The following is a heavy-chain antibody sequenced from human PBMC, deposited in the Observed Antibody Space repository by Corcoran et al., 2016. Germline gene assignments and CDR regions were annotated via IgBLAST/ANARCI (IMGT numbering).Heavy chain of an antibody. V-gene: IGHV1-69*01. CDR2: IIPIFGTA. D-gene: IGHD6-13*01. CDR1: GGTFSSYA. J-gene: IGHJ2*01. CDR3: AREEGHRSVDPGYSSSWYGYWYFDF. Sequence: QVQLVQSGAEVKKPGSSVKVSCKASGGTFSSYAISWVRQAPGQGLEWMGGIIPIFGTANYAQKFQGRVTITADESTSTAYMELSSLRSEDTAVYSWAREEGHRSVDPGYSSSWYGYWYFDFWGRGTMVTVSS.